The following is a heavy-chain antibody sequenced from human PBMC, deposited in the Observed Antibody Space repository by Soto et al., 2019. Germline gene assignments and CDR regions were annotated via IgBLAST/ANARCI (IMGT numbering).Heavy chain of an antibody. V-gene: IGHV3-66*01. CDR1: GFTVNNNY. D-gene: IGHD6-19*01. Sequence: EVQLVESGGGLVQPGGSLRLSCAASGFTVNNNYMSWVRQAPGKGLEWVSVIYSGGSTYYVDSVKGRFTMSRDNSKNTVYLQMNSLRAEDTAVYYCARDLYSSGWLTWFDPWGQGTLVTVSS. CDR2: IYSGGST. CDR3: ARDLYSSGWLTWFDP. J-gene: IGHJ5*02.